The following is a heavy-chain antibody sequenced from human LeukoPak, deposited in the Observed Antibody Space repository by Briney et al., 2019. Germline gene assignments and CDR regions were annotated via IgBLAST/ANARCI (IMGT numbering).Heavy chain of an antibody. CDR1: GGSISTHY. J-gene: IGHJ2*01. V-gene: IGHV4-59*11. D-gene: IGHD4-11*01. Sequence: SETLSLTCTVSGGSISTHYWSWIRQPPGKGLEWIGYIYYSGNTNYNPSLKRRVTISVDTSKSQFSLKLSSVTAADTAVYYCARVYSIYWYFDLWGRGTLVTVSS. CDR3: ARVYSIYWYFDL. CDR2: IYYSGNT.